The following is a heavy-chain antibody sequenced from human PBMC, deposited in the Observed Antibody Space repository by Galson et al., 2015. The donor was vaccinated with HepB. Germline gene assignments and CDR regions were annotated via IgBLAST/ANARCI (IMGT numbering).Heavy chain of an antibody. D-gene: IGHD3-10*01. V-gene: IGHV4-31*03. CDR3: ARTEEPTTMGDVGLLFDP. Sequence: TLSLTCTVSGYSIRSGGFYWSWIRQRPGKGLEWLGYISHTGGTYYNPSLGSRLTLLVDRWKNQFSLKLKSVTAADTAVYYCARTEEPTTMGDVGLLFDPGGQGALGIGSS. CDR1: GYSIRSGGFY. CDR2: ISHTGGT. J-gene: IGHJ5*02.